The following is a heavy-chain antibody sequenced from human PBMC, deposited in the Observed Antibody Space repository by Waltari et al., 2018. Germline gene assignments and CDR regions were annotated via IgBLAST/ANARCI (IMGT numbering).Heavy chain of an antibody. J-gene: IGHJ4*02. V-gene: IGHV3-48*03. CDR3: ARVSSYGPFDY. Sequence: EVQLVESGGGLVQPGGSLRLSCAASGFTFSSYEMNWVRQAPGKVLEWISCISSSGSTIYYEDSVKGRLTISRDNAKNSLYLQMNSLRAEDTAVYYCARVSSYGPFDYWGQGTLVTVSS. CDR2: ISSSGSTI. D-gene: IGHD5-18*01. CDR1: GFTFSSYE.